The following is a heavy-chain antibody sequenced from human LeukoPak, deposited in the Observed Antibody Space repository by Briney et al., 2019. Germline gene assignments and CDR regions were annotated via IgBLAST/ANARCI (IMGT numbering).Heavy chain of an antibody. Sequence: GGSLRLSCAASGFTFRNYAMGWVRQAPGKGLEWVSVIYSGGSTYYADSVKGRFTISRDNSKNTLYLQMNSLRAEDTAVYYCATGGGYGSGSYLDYWGQGTLVTVSS. V-gene: IGHV3-66*01. CDR1: GFTFRNYA. J-gene: IGHJ4*02. D-gene: IGHD3-10*01. CDR3: ATGGGYGSGSYLDY. CDR2: IYSGGST.